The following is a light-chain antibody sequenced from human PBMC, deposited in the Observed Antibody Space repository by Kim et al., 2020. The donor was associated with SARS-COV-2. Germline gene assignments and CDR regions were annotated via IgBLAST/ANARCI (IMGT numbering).Light chain of an antibody. V-gene: IGKV3-20*01. CDR1: QSVSSSY. Sequence: PGERATLSCRASQSVSSSYLAWYQQKPGQTPRLLIYGASSRATGIPDRFSGSGSGTDFTLTITRLEPGDFAVYYCQQYGSSLPWTFGQGTKVDIK. J-gene: IGKJ1*01. CDR3: QQYGSSLPWT. CDR2: GAS.